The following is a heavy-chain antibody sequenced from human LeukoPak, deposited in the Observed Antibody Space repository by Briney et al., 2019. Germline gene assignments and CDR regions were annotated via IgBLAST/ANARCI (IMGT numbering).Heavy chain of an antibody. CDR2: IYFSGST. CDR1: GGSISSYY. J-gene: IGHJ6*03. Sequence: SETLSLTCTVSGGSISSYYWSWIRQRPGQGLGWGGYIYFSGSTNDNPSLKSRVTISVDTSKTQFSLKLSSVTAADTAVYYWARAPSYYEGSCYYRNYYIDVWGKGTTVTVSS. D-gene: IGHD3-22*01. CDR3: ARAPSYYEGSCYYRNYYIDV. V-gene: IGHV4-59*01.